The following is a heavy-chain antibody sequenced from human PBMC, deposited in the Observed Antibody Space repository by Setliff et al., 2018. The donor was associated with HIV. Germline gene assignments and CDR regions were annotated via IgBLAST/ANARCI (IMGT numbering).Heavy chain of an antibody. V-gene: IGHV4-39*01. CDR2: IRSRGDT. J-gene: IGHJ4*02. CDR1: GASISSHNYY. Sequence: PSETLSLTCTVSGASISSHNYYWGWIRQSPGKGLEWIASIRSRGDTYYNPSLQSRVTISVDTSNNQISLKLTSVTAADTAVYYCTIPASSLSPNWGRGTQFTVSS. CDR3: TIPASSLSPN.